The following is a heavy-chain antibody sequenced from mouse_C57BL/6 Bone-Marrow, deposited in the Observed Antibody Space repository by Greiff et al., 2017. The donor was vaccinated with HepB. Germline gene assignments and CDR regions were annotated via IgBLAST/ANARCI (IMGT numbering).Heavy chain of an antibody. CDR1: GFSLTSSG. CDR3: AKHEGGNYPYAMDY. D-gene: IGHD2-1*01. CDR2: IWGGGST. Sequence: QVQLKQSGPGLVAPSQSLSITCTVSGFSLTSSGVDWVRQPPGKGLEWLGVIWGGGSTNYHSALMSRLSISKDNSQSQVFLKMNSLQTDDPAMYYCAKHEGGNYPYAMDYWGQGTSVTVSS. J-gene: IGHJ4*01. V-gene: IGHV2-9*01.